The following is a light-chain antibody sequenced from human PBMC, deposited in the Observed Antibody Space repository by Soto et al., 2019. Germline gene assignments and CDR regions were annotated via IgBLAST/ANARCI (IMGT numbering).Light chain of an antibody. CDR1: QSISTW. CDR2: DSS. V-gene: IGKV1-5*01. Sequence: DIQMTQSPSTLSASVGDSVTVTCRASQSISTWLAWYQQKPGRAPKLLIYDSSSLESGVPSRFSGSGSGTDFTLTISGPQPDDFATYYCQQYHTFSIAFGQGTRLEI. J-gene: IGKJ5*01. CDR3: QQYHTFSIA.